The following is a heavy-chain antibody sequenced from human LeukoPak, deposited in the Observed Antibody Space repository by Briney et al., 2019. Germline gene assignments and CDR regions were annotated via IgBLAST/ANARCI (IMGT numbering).Heavy chain of an antibody. CDR2: IYGSGRT. J-gene: IGHJ4*02. V-gene: IGHV4-4*09. CDR3: VVSPNQDFFDY. CDR1: GVSINSHY. Sequence: ASETLSLTCTVSGVSINSHYLNWIRQPPGKGLEWIGHIYGSGRTNYNHSLTSRVTMSVDTSKTQFSLNLHSLTAADTAVYYCVVSPNQDFFDYWGQGPLVTVSS.